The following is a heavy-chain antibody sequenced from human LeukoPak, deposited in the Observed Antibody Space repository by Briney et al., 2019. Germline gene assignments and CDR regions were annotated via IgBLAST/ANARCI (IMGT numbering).Heavy chain of an antibody. D-gene: IGHD1-26*01. Sequence: GESLKISCNVSGDNFDIYWIAWVRQMPGKGLEWMGIIYPGDSDTRYSPSFQGQVTISADKSISTAYLQWSSLKASDTAMYYCATEIVGATGASDYWGQGTLVTVSS. CDR3: ATEIVGATGASDY. CDR2: IYPGDSDT. CDR1: GDNFDIYW. V-gene: IGHV5-51*01. J-gene: IGHJ4*02.